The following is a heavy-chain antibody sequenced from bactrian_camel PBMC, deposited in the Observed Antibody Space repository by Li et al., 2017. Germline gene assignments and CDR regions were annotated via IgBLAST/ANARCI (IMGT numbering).Heavy chain of an antibody. Sequence: VQLVESGGGLVQPGGSLRVSCAASGFTFSSYAMSWVRQAPGKGLEWVSAINSRGGSAYYADSEKGRFTISRDSAKNTLYLQMNSLKPDDTGTYVCAAESHPHGGRYGPCPNEFVIWGRGTQVTVS. CDR1: GFTFSSYA. V-gene: IGHV3S31*01. CDR2: INSRGGSA. D-gene: IGHD2*01. CDR3: AAESHPHGGRYGPCPNEFVI. J-gene: IGHJ4*01.